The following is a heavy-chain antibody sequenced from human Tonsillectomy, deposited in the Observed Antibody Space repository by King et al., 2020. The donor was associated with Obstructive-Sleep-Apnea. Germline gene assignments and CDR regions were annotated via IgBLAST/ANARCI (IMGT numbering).Heavy chain of an antibody. CDR1: GFTFSSYA. CDR3: AKDLHGQWEPPEDY. V-gene: IGHV3-23*04. J-gene: IGHJ4*02. Sequence: VQLVESGGGLVQPGGSLRLSCAASGFTFSSYAMSWVRQAPGKGLEWVSAISGSGGSTYYADSVKGRFTISRDNSKNTLYLKMKSLRAEDTAVYYCAKDLHGQWEPPEDYWGQGTLVTVSS. D-gene: IGHD1-26*01. CDR2: ISGSGGST.